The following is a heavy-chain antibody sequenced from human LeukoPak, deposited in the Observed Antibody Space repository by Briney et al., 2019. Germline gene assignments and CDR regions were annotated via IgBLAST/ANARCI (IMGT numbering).Heavy chain of an antibody. J-gene: IGHJ5*02. Sequence: GASVKVSCKASGYTFTSYGISWVRQAPGQGLEWMGWISAYNGNTNYAQKLQGRVTMTTDTPTSTAYMELRSLRSDDTAVYYCAREIAAAEGSSWFDPWGQGTLVTVSS. V-gene: IGHV1-18*01. D-gene: IGHD6-13*01. CDR2: ISAYNGNT. CDR3: AREIAAAEGSSWFDP. CDR1: GYTFTSYG.